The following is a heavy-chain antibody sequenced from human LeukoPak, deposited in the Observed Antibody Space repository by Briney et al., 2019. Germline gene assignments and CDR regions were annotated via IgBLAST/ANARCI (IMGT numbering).Heavy chain of an antibody. D-gene: IGHD3-22*01. CDR2: MNPNSGNT. CDR1: GYTFTSYD. CDR3: ARSLIVVVLSSYYYYYGMDV. V-gene: IGHV1-8*01. Sequence: ASVKASCKASGYTFTSYDINWVRQATGQGLEWMGWMNPNSGNTGYAQKFQGRVTMTRNTSISTAYMELSSLRSEDTAVYYCARSLIVVVLSSYYYYYGMDVWGQGTTVTVSS. J-gene: IGHJ6*02.